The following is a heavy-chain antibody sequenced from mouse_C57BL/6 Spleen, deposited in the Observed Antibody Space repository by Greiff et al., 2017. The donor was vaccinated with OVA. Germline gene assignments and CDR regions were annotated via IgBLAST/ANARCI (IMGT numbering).Heavy chain of an antibody. D-gene: IGHD2-3*01. J-gene: IGHJ2*01. V-gene: IGHV1-22*01. CDR3: ARETLYDGYYDY. CDR2: INPNNGGT. Sequence: EVQLQQSGPELVKPGASVKMSCKASGYTFTDYNMHWVKQSHGKSLEWIGYINPNNGGTSYNQKFKGKATLTVNKSSSTAYMELRSLTAEDSAVYYCARETLYDGYYDYWGQGTTLTVSS. CDR1: GYTFTDYN.